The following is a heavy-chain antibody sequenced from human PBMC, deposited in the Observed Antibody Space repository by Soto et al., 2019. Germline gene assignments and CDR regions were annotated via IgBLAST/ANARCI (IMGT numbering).Heavy chain of an antibody. CDR2: IWYDGSNK. V-gene: IGHV3-33*01. J-gene: IGHJ4*02. CDR3: ARDEVGGDFWSGNIGGDY. CDR1: GFTFSSYG. Sequence: GGSLRLSCAASGFTFSSYGMHWVRQAPGKGLEWVAVIWYDGSNKYYADSVKGRFTITRDNSKKTLYLQMNSLRAEDTAVYYCARDEVGGDFWSGNIGGDYWGQGTLVTVSS. D-gene: IGHD3-3*01.